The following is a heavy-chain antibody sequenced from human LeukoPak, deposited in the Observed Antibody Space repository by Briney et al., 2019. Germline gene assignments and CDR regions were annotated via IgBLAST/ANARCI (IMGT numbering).Heavy chain of an antibody. D-gene: IGHD6-19*01. CDR2: INSDGSST. CDR1: GFTFSSYW. J-gene: IGHJ5*02. CDR3: ARDLWVAVATNWFDP. Sequence: TGGSLRLSCAASGFTFSSYWMHWVRQAPGKGLVWVSRINSDGSSTSYADSVKGRFTISRDNAKNTLYLQMNSLRAEDTAVYYYARDLWVAVATNWFDPWGQGTLVTVSS. V-gene: IGHV3-74*01.